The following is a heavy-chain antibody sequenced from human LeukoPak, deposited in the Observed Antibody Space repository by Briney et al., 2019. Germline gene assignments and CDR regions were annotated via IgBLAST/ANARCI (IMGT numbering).Heavy chain of an antibody. V-gene: IGHV3-23*01. CDR1: GFTFSSYG. CDR2: ISGSGGST. Sequence: QPGGSLRLSCAASGFTFSSYGMSWVRQAPGKGLEWVSAISGSGGSTYYADSVKGRFTISRDNSRNTLYLQMNSLRAEDTAVYYCAKALWSLYSSSWYNYYYYYYMDVWGKGTTVTVSS. D-gene: IGHD6-13*01. J-gene: IGHJ6*03. CDR3: AKALWSLYSSSWYNYYYYYYMDV.